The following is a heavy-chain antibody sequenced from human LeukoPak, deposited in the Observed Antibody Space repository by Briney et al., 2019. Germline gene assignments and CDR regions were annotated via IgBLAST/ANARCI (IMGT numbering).Heavy chain of an antibody. Sequence: ASVKVSCKASGGTFSSYAISWVRQAPGQGLEWMGGIIPIFGTANYAQKFQGRVTITADKSTSTAYMELSSLRSEDTAVYYCARAPRGSYLNWFDPWGQGTLVTVSS. CDR2: IIPIFGTA. D-gene: IGHD1-26*01. J-gene: IGHJ5*02. CDR1: GGTFSSYA. CDR3: ARAPRGSYLNWFDP. V-gene: IGHV1-69*06.